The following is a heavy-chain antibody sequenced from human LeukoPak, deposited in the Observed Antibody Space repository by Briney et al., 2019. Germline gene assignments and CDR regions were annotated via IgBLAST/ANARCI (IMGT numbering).Heavy chain of an antibody. CDR2: ISYDGSNK. CDR1: GFTFSSYA. V-gene: IGHV3-30*04. CDR3: ARGAKPIFDY. J-gene: IGHJ4*02. Sequence: PGGSLRLSCAASGFTFSSYAMHWVRHAPGKGLEWVAVISYDGSNKYYADSVKGRFTISRDNSKNTLYLQMNSLRAEDTAVYYCARGAKPIFDYWGQGTLVIVSS.